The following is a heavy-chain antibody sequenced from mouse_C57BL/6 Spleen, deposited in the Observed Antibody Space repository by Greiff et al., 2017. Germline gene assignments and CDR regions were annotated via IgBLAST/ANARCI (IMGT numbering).Heavy chain of an antibody. D-gene: IGHD2-5*01. Sequence: LLVESGGGLVKPGGSLKLSCAASGFTFSSYTMSWVRQTPEKRLEWVATISGGGGNTYYPDSVKGRFTISRDNAKNTLYLQMSSLRSEDTALYYCARHNSNLYYYAMDYWGQGTSVTVSS. V-gene: IGHV5-9*01. CDR2: ISGGGGNT. CDR3: ARHNSNLYYYAMDY. CDR1: GFTFSSYT. J-gene: IGHJ4*01.